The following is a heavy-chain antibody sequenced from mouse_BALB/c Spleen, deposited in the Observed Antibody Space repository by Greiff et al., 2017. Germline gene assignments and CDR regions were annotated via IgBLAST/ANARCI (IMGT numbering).Heavy chain of an antibody. D-gene: IGHD1-1*01. CDR2: IRNKANGYTT. CDR3: ARDSSNYAMDY. V-gene: IGHV7-3*02. Sequence: EVKLVESGGGLVQPGGSLRLSCATSGFTFTDYYMSWVRQPPGKALEWLGFIRNKANGYTTEYSASVKGRFTISRDNSQSILYLQMNTLRAEDSATYCCARDSSNYAMDYWGQGTSVTVSS. CDR1: GFTFTDYY. J-gene: IGHJ4*01.